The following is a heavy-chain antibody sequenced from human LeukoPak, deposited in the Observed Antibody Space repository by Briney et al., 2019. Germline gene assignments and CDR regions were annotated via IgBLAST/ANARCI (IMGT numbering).Heavy chain of an antibody. J-gene: IGHJ4*02. D-gene: IGHD3-16*01. CDR3: AKGVAYVWGSLYYFDY. V-gene: IGHV3-23*01. CDR1: GFTLSSYA. Sequence: LAGGSLRLSCAASGFTLSSYAMSWVRQAPGKGLEWVSAISGSGGSTYYADSVKGRFTISRDNSKNTLYLQMNSLRAEDTAVYYCAKGVAYVWGSLYYFDYWGQGTLVTVSS. CDR2: ISGSGGST.